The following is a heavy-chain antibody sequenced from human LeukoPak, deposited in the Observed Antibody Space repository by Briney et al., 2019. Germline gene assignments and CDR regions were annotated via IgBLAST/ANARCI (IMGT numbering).Heavy chain of an antibody. Sequence: ASVKVSCKASGYTFTGYYMHWVRQAPGQGLEWMGWINPNSGGTNYAQKFQGRVTMTRDTSISTAYMELSRLRSEDTAVYYCARGLRYYGSGSYYVTFDYWGQGTLVTVSS. CDR1: GYTFTGYY. D-gene: IGHD3-10*01. V-gene: IGHV1-2*02. CDR2: INPNSGGT. J-gene: IGHJ4*02. CDR3: ARGLRYYGSGSYYVTFDY.